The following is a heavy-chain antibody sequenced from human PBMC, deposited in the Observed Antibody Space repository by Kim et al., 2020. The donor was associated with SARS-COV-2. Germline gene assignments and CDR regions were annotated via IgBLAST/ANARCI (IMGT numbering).Heavy chain of an antibody. CDR2: IRSKAYGGTT. CDR3: TKDPYGSGSYYTGVGMDV. Sequence: GGSLRLSCTASGFTFGDYAMSWFRQAPGKGLEWVGFIRSKAYGGTTEYAASVKGRFTISRDDSKSIAYLQMNSLKTEDTAVYYCTKDPYGSGSYYTGVGMDVWGQGTTVTVSS. D-gene: IGHD3-10*01. V-gene: IGHV3-49*03. J-gene: IGHJ6*02. CDR1: GFTFGDYA.